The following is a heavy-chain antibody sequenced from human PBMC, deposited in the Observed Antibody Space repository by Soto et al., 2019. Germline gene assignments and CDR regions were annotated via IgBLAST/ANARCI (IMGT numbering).Heavy chain of an antibody. Sequence: EVQLVESGGGLVQPGGSLRLSCAASGFTLSSYWMHWVRQAPGKGLVWVSRINGHGSSTTHADSVRGRFTISRDNTKNTLYLQMNSLRAEDTAVYYCTRDAYYDFWSGYSAYYYYYMDVWGKGTTVTVSS. D-gene: IGHD3-3*01. V-gene: IGHV3-74*01. CDR2: INGHGSST. CDR1: GFTLSSYW. CDR3: TRDAYYDFWSGYSAYYYYYMDV. J-gene: IGHJ6*03.